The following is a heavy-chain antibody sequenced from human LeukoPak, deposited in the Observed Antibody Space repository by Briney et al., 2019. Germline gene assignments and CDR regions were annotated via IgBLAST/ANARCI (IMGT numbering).Heavy chain of an antibody. Sequence: ASVKVSCKASGGTFSSYAVSWVRQAPGQGLEWMGRIIPIFGTANYAQKFQGRVTITTDESTSTAYMELSSLRSEDTAVYYCASGYSYGTYYFDYWGQGTLGTVSS. CDR3: ASGYSYGTYYFDY. D-gene: IGHD5-18*01. CDR1: GGTFSSYA. V-gene: IGHV1-69*05. CDR2: IIPIFGTA. J-gene: IGHJ4*02.